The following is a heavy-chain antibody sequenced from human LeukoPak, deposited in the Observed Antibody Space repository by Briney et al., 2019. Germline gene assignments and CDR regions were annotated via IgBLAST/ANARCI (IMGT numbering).Heavy chain of an antibody. J-gene: IGHJ4*02. D-gene: IGHD6-13*01. CDR3: ARVRSWSDFGY. Sequence: SETLSLTCTVSGGSISSYYWSWLRQPPGKGLEWIGYIYYSGSTYYNPSLKSRVTISIDTSKNQFSLRLSSVTAADTAVYYCARVRSWSDFGYWGQGTLVTVSS. CDR1: GGSISSYY. CDR2: IYYSGST. V-gene: IGHV4-59*01.